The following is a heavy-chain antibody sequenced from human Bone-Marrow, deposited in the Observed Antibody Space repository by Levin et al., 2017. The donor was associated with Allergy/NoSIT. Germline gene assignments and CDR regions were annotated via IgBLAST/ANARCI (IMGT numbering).Heavy chain of an antibody. CDR1: GFAVRTNY. V-gene: IGHV3-66*02. J-gene: IGHJ4*02. Sequence: TGESLKISCAASGFAVRTNYMSWVRQAPGKGLEWVSIIHSGDTAYYADSVKGRFTISRDNSKNLLYLQMNSLRPEDTAVYYCARELNTVTTTAYYFDYWGQGTLVTVSS. CDR3: ARELNTVTTTAYYFDY. D-gene: IGHD4-17*01. CDR2: IHSGDTA.